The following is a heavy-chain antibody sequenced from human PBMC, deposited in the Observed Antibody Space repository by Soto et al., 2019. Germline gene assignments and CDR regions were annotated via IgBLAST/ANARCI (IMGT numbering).Heavy chain of an antibody. CDR1: GGSISSGGYY. CDR2: IYYSGST. J-gene: IGHJ6*03. Sequence: PSETLSLTCTVSGGSISSGGYYWSWIRQHPGKGLEWIGYIYYSGSTYYNPSLKSRVTISVDTSKNQFSLKLSSVTAADTAVYYCARGINEGIPGDYYYYMDVWGKGTTVTVSS. D-gene: IGHD1-20*01. CDR3: ARGINEGIPGDYYYYMDV. V-gene: IGHV4-31*03.